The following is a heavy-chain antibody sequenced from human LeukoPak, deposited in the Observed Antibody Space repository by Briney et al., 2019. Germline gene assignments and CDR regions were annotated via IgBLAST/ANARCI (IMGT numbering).Heavy chain of an antibody. Sequence: GGSLRLSCAASGFTFNSYAMYWVRQAPGKGLEWVSGIFGSDGSAHYADSVKGRFAISRDNSKNTAYLQMDSLRVEDTAVYYCGKTTTGYSSGRYPGWPVDYWGQGTLVTVSS. V-gene: IGHV3-23*01. D-gene: IGHD6-19*01. CDR2: IFGSDGSA. CDR1: GFTFNSYA. J-gene: IGHJ4*02. CDR3: GKTTTGYSSGRYPGWPVDY.